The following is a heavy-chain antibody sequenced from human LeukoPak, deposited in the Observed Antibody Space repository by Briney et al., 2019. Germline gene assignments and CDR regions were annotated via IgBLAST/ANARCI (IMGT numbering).Heavy chain of an antibody. D-gene: IGHD5-12*01. CDR1: GGSISSYY. J-gene: IGHJ4*02. CDR2: LYSSGST. Sequence: SETLSLTCTVSGGSISSYYWSWIRQPAGKGLECIGRLYSSGSTNYNSSLKSRVTMSVDASKNQFSLKLASVTAADTAVYYWGRVRRWGEWLLDYWGQGTLVTVSS. V-gene: IGHV4-4*07. CDR3: GRVRRWGEWLLDY.